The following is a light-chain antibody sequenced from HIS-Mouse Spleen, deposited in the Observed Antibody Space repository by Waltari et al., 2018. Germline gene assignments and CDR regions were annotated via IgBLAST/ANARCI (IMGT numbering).Light chain of an antibody. Sequence: SYELTQPLSVSVALGQTARITCGGNNIGSKNVHWYQQKQGQAPGLVIYRDSNRPSGIPERFSGSNSGNTATLTISGLQADDEADYYCSSYTSSSTLVFGGGTKLTVL. CDR2: RDS. CDR1: NIGSKN. V-gene: IGLV3-9*01. CDR3: SSYTSSSTLV. J-gene: IGLJ2*01.